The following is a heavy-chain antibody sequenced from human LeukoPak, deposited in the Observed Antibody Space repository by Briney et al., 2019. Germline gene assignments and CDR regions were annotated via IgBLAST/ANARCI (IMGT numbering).Heavy chain of an antibody. J-gene: IGHJ4*02. CDR1: GGSISSSTYH. CDR2: FTGNT. CDR3: TRLVNGRPLDL. V-gene: IGHV4-39*01. D-gene: IGHD2-8*01. Sequence: SETLSLTCTVSGGSISSSTYHWGWIRQPPGKGLEWIGSFTGNTYFNPSLKSRVTISLDTSKNQFSLKLTSVTPADTAMYYCTRLVNGRPLDLSGQGVLVTVSS.